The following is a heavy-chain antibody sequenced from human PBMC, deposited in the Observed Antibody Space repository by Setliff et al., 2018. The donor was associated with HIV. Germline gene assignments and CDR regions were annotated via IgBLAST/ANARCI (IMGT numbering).Heavy chain of an antibody. Sequence: GASVKVSCKASGGTFSSYAISWVRQAPGQGLEWMGGIIPIFNTANYAQKFQGRVTITADESTSTAYMELSSLRSEDTAVYYCARIVRPSYYYYYYMDVWGTGTTVTVSS. V-gene: IGHV1-69*13. D-gene: IGHD3-10*02. CDR3: ARIVRPSYYYYYYMDV. CDR1: GGTFSSYA. J-gene: IGHJ6*03. CDR2: IIPIFNTA.